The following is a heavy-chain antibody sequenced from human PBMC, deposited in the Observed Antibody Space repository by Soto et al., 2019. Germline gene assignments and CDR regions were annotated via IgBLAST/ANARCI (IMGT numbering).Heavy chain of an antibody. CDR1: GYTFTSYY. D-gene: IGHD6-19*01. J-gene: IGHJ6*02. V-gene: IGHV1-46*01. CDR3: ASGSVAGKGYYYYGMDV. CDR2: INPSGGST. Sequence: ASVKVSCKASGYTFTSYYMHWVRQAPGQGLEWMGIINPSGGSTSYAQKFQGRVTMTRDTSTSTVYMELSSLRSEDTAVYYCASGSVAGKGYYYYGMDVWGQGTTGTVS.